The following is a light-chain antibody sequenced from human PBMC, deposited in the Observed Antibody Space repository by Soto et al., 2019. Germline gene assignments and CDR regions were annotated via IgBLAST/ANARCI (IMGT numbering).Light chain of an antibody. V-gene: IGKV3-20*01. Sequence: EIVLTQSPDTLSLSPGERATLSCRASQSVSASYLAWYQHKPGQAPRLLMYGASRRATGIPDRFSGSGSGTDFTLTISRLEPEDFVVYFCQQYGSPPLTFGGGTKVEIK. CDR2: GAS. CDR3: QQYGSPPLT. CDR1: QSVSASY. J-gene: IGKJ4*01.